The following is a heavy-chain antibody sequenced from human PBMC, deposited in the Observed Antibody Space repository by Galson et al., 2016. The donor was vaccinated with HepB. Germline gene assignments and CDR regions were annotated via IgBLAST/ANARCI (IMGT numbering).Heavy chain of an antibody. J-gene: IGHJ6*04. CDR3: ARATDYGDYANGMDV. CDR2: TYYRSGWGWDQ. CDR1: GDSVSSNSVT. Sequence: CAISGDSVSSNSVTWNWIRQSPSRGLEWLGRTYYRSGWGWDQDYAISVKSRISINPDTSGNQFSLQLRSVTPEDTAVYYCARATDYGDYANGMDVWDKGTMVTVSS. V-gene: IGHV6-1*01. D-gene: IGHD4-17*01.